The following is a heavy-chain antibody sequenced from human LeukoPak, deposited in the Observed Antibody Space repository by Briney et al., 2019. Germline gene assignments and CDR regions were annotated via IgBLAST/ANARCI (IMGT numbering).Heavy chain of an antibody. D-gene: IGHD2-2*01. V-gene: IGHV4-59*01. CDR3: ARGLSHSLDY. CDR1: GGSISSYY. CDR2: IYYSGST. Sequence: SETLSLTCTVSGGSISSYYWSWIRQPPGKGLEWIGYIYYSGSTNYNPSLKSRVTISVDTSKNQFSLKLSSVTAADTAVYYCARGLSHSLDYWGQGTLVTVSS. J-gene: IGHJ4*02.